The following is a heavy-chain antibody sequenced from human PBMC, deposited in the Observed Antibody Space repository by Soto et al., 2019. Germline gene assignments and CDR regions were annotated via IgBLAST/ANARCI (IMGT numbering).Heavy chain of an antibody. V-gene: IGHV5-51*01. CDR2: VQPGESHI. D-gene: IGHD6-13*01. CDR3: ARTSSTWYMDV. J-gene: IGHJ6*02. CDR1: GYSFTNYW. Sequence: PGESLKISCKGSGYSFTNYWICWVRQMPGKGLALMVLVQPGESHIRYSPSFQGQVAISADKSISTAYLQWSSLKASDTAMYYCARTSSTWYMDVWGRGTTVTVS.